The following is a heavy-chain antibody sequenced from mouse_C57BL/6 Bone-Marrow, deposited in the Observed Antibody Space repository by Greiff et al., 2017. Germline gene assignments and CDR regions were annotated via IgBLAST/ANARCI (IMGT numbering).Heavy chain of an antibody. Sequence: EVKLLESGGGLVKPGGSLKLSCAASGFTFSSYAMSWVRQTPEKRLEWVATISDGGSYTYYPDNLKGRFTISRDNAKNNLYLQMSHLKSEDTAMYYCARGLRSFDYWGQGTTLTVSS. D-gene: IGHD1-1*01. CDR3: ARGLRSFDY. CDR1: GFTFSSYA. CDR2: ISDGGSYT. V-gene: IGHV5-4*03. J-gene: IGHJ2*01.